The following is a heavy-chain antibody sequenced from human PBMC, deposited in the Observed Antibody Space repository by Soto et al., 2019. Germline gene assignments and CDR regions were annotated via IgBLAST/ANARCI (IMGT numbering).Heavy chain of an antibody. V-gene: IGHV4-31*03. J-gene: IGHJ6*02. CDR1: GGSISSGGYY. CDR3: ARDLLAVRGPYRGMDV. Sequence: QVQLQESGPGLVKPSQTLSLTCTVSGGSISSGGYYWSWIRQHPGKGLEWIGYIYYSGSTYYNPSLKSRVTISVDTSKNQFSLKLSSVTAADTDVYYCARDLLAVRGPYRGMDVWGQGTTVTVSS. D-gene: IGHD3-10*01. CDR2: IYYSGST.